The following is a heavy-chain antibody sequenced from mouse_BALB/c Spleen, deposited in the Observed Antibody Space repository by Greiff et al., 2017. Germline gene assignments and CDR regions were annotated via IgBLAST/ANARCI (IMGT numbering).Heavy chain of an antibody. V-gene: IGHV1-69*01. D-gene: IGHD1-1*01. Sequence: VQLQQPGAELVMPGASVKMSCKASGYTFTDYWMHWVKQRPGQGLEWIGAIDTSDSYTSYNQKFKGKATLTVDESSSTAYMQLSSLTSEDSAVYYCARDYYGSKFAYWGQGTLVTVSA. CDR1: GYTFTDYW. CDR3: ARDYYGSKFAY. CDR2: IDTSDSYT. J-gene: IGHJ3*01.